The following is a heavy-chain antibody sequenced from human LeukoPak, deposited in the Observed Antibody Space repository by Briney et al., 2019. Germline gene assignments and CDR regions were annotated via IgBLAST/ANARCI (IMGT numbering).Heavy chain of an antibody. CDR1: GGSTSSGSHS. D-gene: IGHD2-2*01. CDR3: ARLIVVIPKKNDYHYYYGMDV. J-gene: IGHJ6*04. V-gene: IGHV4-30-2*01. CDR2: IYHNGST. Sequence: SSQTLSLTCAVSGGSTSSGSHSWSWIRQPPGKGLECIGFIYHNGSTYHNPSLKSRVTISVDRSKNQFSLRLSSVTAADTAVYYWARLIVVIPKKNDYHYYYGMDVWGKGTTVTVSS.